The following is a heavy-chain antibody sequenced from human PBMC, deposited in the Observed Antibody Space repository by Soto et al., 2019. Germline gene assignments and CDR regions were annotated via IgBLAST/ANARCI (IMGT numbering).Heavy chain of an antibody. D-gene: IGHD3-10*01. CDR2: ISYDGSNK. J-gene: IGHJ6*02. V-gene: IGHV3-30-3*01. Sequence: QVQLVESGGGVVQPGRSLRLSCAASGFTFSSYAMHWVRQAPCKGLEWLAVISYDGSNKYYADSVKGRFTISRDNSKNTLYLQMNSLRAEDTAVYYCASGPWKGTMVRGGRMDVWRQGTTVTVSS. CDR1: GFTFSSYA. CDR3: ASGPWKGTMVRGGRMDV.